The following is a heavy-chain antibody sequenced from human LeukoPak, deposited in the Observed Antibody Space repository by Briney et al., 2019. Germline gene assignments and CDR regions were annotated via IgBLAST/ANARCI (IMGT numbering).Heavy chain of an antibody. D-gene: IGHD3-10*01. J-gene: IGHJ4*02. CDR1: GFSLSTSGVG. V-gene: IGHV2-5*02. CDR2: IYWDDDK. Sequence: SGPTLVNPTQTLTLTCTFSGFSLSTSGVGVGWIRQPPGKALEWLALIYWDDDKRYSPSLKSRLTITKDTSKNQVVLTMTNMDPVDTATYYCAREYYGSGSYWSPYFDYWGQGTLVTVSS. CDR3: AREYYGSGSYWSPYFDY.